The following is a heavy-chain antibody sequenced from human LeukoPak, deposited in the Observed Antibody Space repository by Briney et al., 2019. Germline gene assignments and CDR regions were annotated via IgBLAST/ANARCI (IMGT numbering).Heavy chain of an antibody. D-gene: IGHD6-19*01. J-gene: IGHJ4*02. CDR3: ARDQHFVAGQFGFDY. CDR2: ISAYNGNT. CDR1: GYTFTSYG. Sequence: ASVKVSCKASGYTFTSYGISWVRQAPGQGLEWMGWISAYNGNTNYAQKLQGRVTMTRDTSISTAYMELSRLRSDDTAVYYCARDQHFVAGQFGFDYWGQGTLVTVSS. V-gene: IGHV1-18*01.